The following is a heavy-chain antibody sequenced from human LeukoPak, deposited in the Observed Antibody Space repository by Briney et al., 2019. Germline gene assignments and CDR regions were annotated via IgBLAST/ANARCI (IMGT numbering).Heavy chain of an antibody. J-gene: IGHJ6*02. Sequence: GGSLRLSCAASGFTFSSYAMHWVRQAPGKGLEWVAVISYDGSNKYYADSVKGRFTISRDNSKNTLYLQMNSLRAEDTALYYCAKDIGAGIAAAGPSIYYYYYGMDVWGQGTTVTVSS. D-gene: IGHD6-13*01. V-gene: IGHV3-30-3*01. CDR2: ISYDGSNK. CDR1: GFTFSSYA. CDR3: AKDIGAGIAAAGPSIYYYYYGMDV.